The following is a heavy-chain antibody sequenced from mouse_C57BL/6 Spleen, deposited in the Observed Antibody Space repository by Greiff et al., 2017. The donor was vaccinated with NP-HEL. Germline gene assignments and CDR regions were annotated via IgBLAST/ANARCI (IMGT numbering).Heavy chain of an antibody. J-gene: IGHJ2*01. V-gene: IGHV1-69*01. CDR2: IDPSDSYT. Sequence: QVQLQQPGAELVMPGASVKLSCKASGYTFTSYWMHWVKQRPGQGLEWIGEIDPSDSYTNYNQKFKGKSTLTVDKSSSTAYMQLSSPTSEDSAVYYSAKRDTPVGFDYWGQGTTLTVSS. CDR3: AKRDTPVGFDY. D-gene: IGHD1-1*02. CDR1: GYTFTSYW.